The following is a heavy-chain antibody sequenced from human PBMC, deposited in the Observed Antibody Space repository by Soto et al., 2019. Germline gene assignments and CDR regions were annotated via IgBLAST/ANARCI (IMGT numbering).Heavy chain of an antibody. CDR2: IYHSGST. Sequence: PSETLSLTCTVSGGSISSENWWSWVRQPPGKGLEWIGEIYHSGSTNSNPSLKSRVTISVDKSKNQFSLKLSSVTAADTAVYYCARDKITGLFDYWGQGTQVTVSS. CDR1: GGSISSENW. CDR3: ARDKITGLFDY. J-gene: IGHJ4*02. V-gene: IGHV4-4*02. D-gene: IGHD2-8*02.